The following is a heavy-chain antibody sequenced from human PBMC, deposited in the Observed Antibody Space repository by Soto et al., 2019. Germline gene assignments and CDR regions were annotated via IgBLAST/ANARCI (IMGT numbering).Heavy chain of an antibody. CDR3: ARPTMVRGVVPEYYFDY. V-gene: IGHV4-39*01. D-gene: IGHD3-10*01. Sequence: QLQLQESGPGLVKPSETLSLTCTVSGGSISSSSYYWGWIRQPPGKGLEWIGSIYYSGSTYYNPYLKSRVTISVDTSKNQFSLKLSSVTAADTAVYYCARPTMVRGVVPEYYFDYWGQGTLVTVSS. CDR2: IYYSGST. CDR1: GGSISSSSYY. J-gene: IGHJ4*02.